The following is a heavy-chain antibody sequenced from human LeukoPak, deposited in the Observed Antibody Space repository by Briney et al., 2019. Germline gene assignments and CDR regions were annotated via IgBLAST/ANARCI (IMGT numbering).Heavy chain of an antibody. CDR2: VGSDDNT. V-gene: IGHV3-23*01. CDR3: AKDLSWWAAADY. Sequence: GGSLRLSCAASGCTLTRNAMSWVRQTPGRGLEWVSGVGSDDNTHYTDSVRGRFTISRDNAINTLFLQMNSLGVEDTAVYYCAKDLSWWAAADYWGQGALVTVSS. J-gene: IGHJ4*02. D-gene: IGHD2-15*01. CDR1: GCTLTRNA.